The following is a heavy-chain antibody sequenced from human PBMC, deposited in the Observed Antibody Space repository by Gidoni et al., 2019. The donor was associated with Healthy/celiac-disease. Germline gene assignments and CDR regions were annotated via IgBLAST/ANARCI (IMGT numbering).Heavy chain of an antibody. CDR2: IYYSGST. V-gene: IGHV4-39*07. D-gene: IGHD5-12*01. CDR1: VGSISSSSYY. Sequence: QLQLQESGPGLVKPSETLSLTCTVSVGSISSSSYYWGWIRQPPGKGLEWIGSIYYSGSTYYNPSLKSRVTISVDTSKNQFSLKLSSVTAADTAVYYCASLPRSRDGYNYGVGDDYWGQGTLVTVSS. J-gene: IGHJ4*02. CDR3: ASLPRSRDGYNYGVGDDY.